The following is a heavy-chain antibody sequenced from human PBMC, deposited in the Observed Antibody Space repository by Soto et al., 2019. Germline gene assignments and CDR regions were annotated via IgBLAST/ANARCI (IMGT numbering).Heavy chain of an antibody. CDR3: ARHDQQLVDGAAFDI. V-gene: IGHV5-10-1*01. CDR1: GYSFTSYW. CDR2: IDPSDSYT. J-gene: IGHJ3*02. Sequence: VQLVQSGAEVKKPGESLRLSCKGSGYSFTSYWISWVRQMPGKGLEWMGRIDPSDSYTNYSPSFQGHVTISAAKSISPAYLQWSGLKASDSAMYYCARHDQQLVDGAAFDIWGQGIMVTVSS. D-gene: IGHD6-13*01.